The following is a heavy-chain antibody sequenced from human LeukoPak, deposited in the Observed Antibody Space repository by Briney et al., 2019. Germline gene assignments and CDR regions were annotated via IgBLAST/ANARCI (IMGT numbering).Heavy chain of an antibody. CDR1: GYTFTSYA. CDR2: INAGNGNT. CDR3: AVPDRYSGSYYSQFDY. V-gene: IGHV1-3*01. D-gene: IGHD1-26*01. Sequence: ASVKVSCKASGYTFTSYAMHWVRQAPGQRLEWMGWINAGNGNTKYSQKFQGRVTITRDTSASTAYMELSSLRSEDTAVYYCAVPDRYSGSYYSQFDYWGQGTLVTVSS. J-gene: IGHJ4*02.